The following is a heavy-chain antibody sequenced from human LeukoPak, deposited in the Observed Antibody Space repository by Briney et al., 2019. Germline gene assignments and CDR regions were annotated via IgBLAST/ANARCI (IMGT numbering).Heavy chain of an antibody. CDR1: GFTFSSYA. V-gene: IGHV3-30-3*01. Sequence: PGGSLRLSCAASGFTFSSYAMHWVRQAPGKGLEWVAVISYDGSNKYYADSVKGRFTISGDNSKNTLYLQMNSLRAEDTAVYYCARDRSSGWYFPLYYYYGMDVWGQGTTVTVSS. D-gene: IGHD6-19*01. J-gene: IGHJ6*02. CDR2: ISYDGSNK. CDR3: ARDRSSGWYFPLYYYYGMDV.